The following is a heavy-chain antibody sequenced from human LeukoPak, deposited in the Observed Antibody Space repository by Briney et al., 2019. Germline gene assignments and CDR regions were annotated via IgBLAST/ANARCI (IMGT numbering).Heavy chain of an antibody. CDR1: GGSFSGYY. V-gene: IGHV4-34*01. D-gene: IGHD2-21*02. CDR3: AGHIVVVTPYFDY. CDR2: INHSGST. Sequence: PSETLSLTCAVYGGSFSGYYWSWIRQPPGKGLEWIGEINHSGSTNYNPSLKSRVTISVDTSKNQFSLKLSSVTAADTAVYYCAGHIVVVTPYFDYWAQGTLVTVSS. J-gene: IGHJ4*02.